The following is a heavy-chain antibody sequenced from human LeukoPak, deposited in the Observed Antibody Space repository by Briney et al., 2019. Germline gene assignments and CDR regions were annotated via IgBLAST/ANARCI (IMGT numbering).Heavy chain of an antibody. CDR2: IKQDGSEK. J-gene: IGHJ3*02. CDR1: GFTFSSYW. V-gene: IGHV3-7*01. CDR3: ARDRPGGVALDAFDI. Sequence: PGGSLRLSXAASGFTFSSYWMSWVRQAPGKGLEWVANIKQDGSEKYYVDSVKGRFTISRDNAKNSLYLQMNSLRAEDTAVYYCARDRPGGVALDAFDIWGQGTMVTVSS. D-gene: IGHD3-3*01.